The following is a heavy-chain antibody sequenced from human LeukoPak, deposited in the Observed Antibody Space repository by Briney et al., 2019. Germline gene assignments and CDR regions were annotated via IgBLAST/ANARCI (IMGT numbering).Heavy chain of an antibody. CDR3: ARVRRDSSGYYP. V-gene: IGHV1-2*02. Sequence: ASVKVSCKAPGYTFTGYYMHWVRQAPGQGLEWMGWINPNSGGTNYAQKFQGRVTMTRDTSISTAYMELSRLRSDDTAVYYCARVRRDSSGYYPWGQGTLVTVSS. D-gene: IGHD3-22*01. CDR1: GYTFTGYY. J-gene: IGHJ5*02. CDR2: INPNSGGT.